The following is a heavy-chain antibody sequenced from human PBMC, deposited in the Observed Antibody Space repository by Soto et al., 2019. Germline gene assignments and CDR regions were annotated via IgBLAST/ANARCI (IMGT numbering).Heavy chain of an antibody. J-gene: IGHJ4*02. V-gene: IGHV1-3*01. CDR2: INAGNGNT. D-gene: IGHD2-21*02. CDR1: GYTFTSYA. Sequence: ASVKVSCKASGYTFTSYAMHWVRQAPGQRLEWMGWINAGNGNTKYSQKFQGRVTITRDTSASTAYMELSSLRSEDTAVYYCARSIVVVTALDYWGQGTLVTVST. CDR3: ARSIVVVTALDY.